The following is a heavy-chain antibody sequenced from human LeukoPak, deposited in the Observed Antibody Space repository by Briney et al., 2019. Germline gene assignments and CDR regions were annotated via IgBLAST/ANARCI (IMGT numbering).Heavy chain of an antibody. CDR1: GFTFDDYG. V-gene: IGHV3-23*01. D-gene: IGHD3-22*01. CDR2: ISCSGGST. Sequence: GGSLRLSCAASGFTFDDYGMSWVRQAPGKGLEWVSAISCSGGSTYYADSVKGRFTISRDNSKNTLYLQMNSLRAEDTAVYYCAKDSRAYYYDSSGYYYGIYFDYWGQGTLVTVSS. CDR3: AKDSRAYYYDSSGYYYGIYFDY. J-gene: IGHJ4*02.